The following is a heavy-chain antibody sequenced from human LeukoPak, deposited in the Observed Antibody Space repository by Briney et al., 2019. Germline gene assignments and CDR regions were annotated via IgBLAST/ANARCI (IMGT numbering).Heavy chain of an antibody. CDR2: ISYDGSNK. Sequence: PGGSLRLSCAASGFTFSSYGMHWVRQAPGKGLEWVAVISYDGSNKYYADSVKGRFTISRDNSKNTLYLQMNSLRAEDTAVYYCAKDQGATMIMGIDYWGQGTLVTVSS. J-gene: IGHJ4*02. D-gene: IGHD3-22*01. CDR3: AKDQGATMIMGIDY. V-gene: IGHV3-30*18. CDR1: GFTFSSYG.